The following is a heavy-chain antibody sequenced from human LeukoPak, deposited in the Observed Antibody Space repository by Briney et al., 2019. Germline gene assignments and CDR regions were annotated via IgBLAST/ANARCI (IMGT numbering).Heavy chain of an antibody. CDR1: GLTFSSSA. J-gene: IGHJ4*02. CDR2: ISDSGDTT. Sequence: GGSLRLACAASGLTFSSSAMSWVRQAPGKVLEWVSAISDSGDTTYYADSGKGRFTIPRDSYKNTPYLQMNSLRAEDTAVYNCAKVGSSSCYGHLDSWGQGTLVTVSS. D-gene: IGHD2-2*01. V-gene: IGHV3-23*01. CDR3: AKVGSSSCYGHLDS.